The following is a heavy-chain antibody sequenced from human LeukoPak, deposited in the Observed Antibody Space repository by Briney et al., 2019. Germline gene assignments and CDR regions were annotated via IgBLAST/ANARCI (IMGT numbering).Heavy chain of an antibody. J-gene: IGHJ4*02. Sequence: GSLRLSCAASGFTFSSYSMNWVRQAPGKGLEWVASISSSTTYIYYADSVQGRFTISRDNAKNSLYLQMNSLRAEDMAVYYCARVYSGSYCADYWGQGTLVTVSS. CDR3: ARVYSGSYCADY. CDR1: GFTFSSYS. D-gene: IGHD1-26*01. V-gene: IGHV3-21*01. CDR2: ISSSTTYI.